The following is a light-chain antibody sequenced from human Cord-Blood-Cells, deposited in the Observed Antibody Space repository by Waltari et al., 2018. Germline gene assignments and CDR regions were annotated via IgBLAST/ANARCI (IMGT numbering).Light chain of an antibody. CDR2: EGS. V-gene: IGLV2-23*01. CDR1: SSDVRCYNL. Sequence: QSALTQPASVSGSPGQSITISCTGTSSDVRCYNLVFGYQQHPGKAPNLTVYEGSKRPAGVSNRVSGAETGNTASLTISGLQAEDEADYYCCSYAGSGVFGEGTKLTVL. CDR3: CSYAGSGV. J-gene: IGLJ2*01.